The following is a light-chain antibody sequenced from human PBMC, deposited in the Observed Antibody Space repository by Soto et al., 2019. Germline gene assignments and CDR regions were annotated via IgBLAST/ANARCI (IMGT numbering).Light chain of an antibody. J-gene: IGKJ1*01. V-gene: IGKV1-5*03. Sequence: DIQMTQSPSTLSASVGDRVTITCRASQTISSWLAWYQQKPGKAPKLLIYKTSSLESGVPSRFSGSGSGTDFTLTISSLQPDDFATYYCQQYNSYWTFGQGTKVEIK. CDR2: KTS. CDR3: QQYNSYWT. CDR1: QTISSW.